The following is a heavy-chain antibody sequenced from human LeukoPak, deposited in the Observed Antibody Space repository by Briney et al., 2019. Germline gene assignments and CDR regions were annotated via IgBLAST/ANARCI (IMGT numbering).Heavy chain of an antibody. Sequence: SETLSLTCTVSGGSISSNYWSWIRQPPRKGLEWIGYIYYTGNTNYNPSLESRVTISVDTSKNQFSLKLTSVITADTAVYYCARGSWLQYSWGQGTLVTVSS. CDR2: IYYTGNT. D-gene: IGHD5-24*01. CDR3: ARGSWLQYS. CDR1: GGSISSNY. V-gene: IGHV4-59*01. J-gene: IGHJ4*02.